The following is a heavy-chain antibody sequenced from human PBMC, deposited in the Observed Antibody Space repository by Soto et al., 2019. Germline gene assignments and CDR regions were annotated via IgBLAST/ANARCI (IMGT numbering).Heavy chain of an antibody. CDR2: ISAYNGNT. V-gene: IGHV1-18*01. CDR3: ARVGYSSSSYGAFDI. D-gene: IGHD6-6*01. J-gene: IGHJ3*02. CDR1: GYTFTSYG. Sequence: ASVKVSCKASGYTFTSYGISWVRQAPGQGLEWMGWISAYNGNTNYAQKLQGRVTMTTDTSTSTAYMELRSLRSEDTAVYYCARVGYSSSSYGAFDIWGQGTMVTVSS.